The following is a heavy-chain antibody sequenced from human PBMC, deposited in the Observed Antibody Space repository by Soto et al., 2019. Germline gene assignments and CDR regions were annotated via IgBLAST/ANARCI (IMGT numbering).Heavy chain of an antibody. J-gene: IGHJ6*03. CDR3: TRLSSNSCCPHYYYMEV. Sequence: ASELTISDSAIHCVSKASGKGLEWVGRIRSKANSYATAYAASVKGRFTISRDDSKNTAYLQMNSLKTEDTAVYYCTRLSSNSCCPHYYYMEVWGKGTTVTVSS. D-gene: IGHD2-2*01. CDR2: IRSKANSYAT. CDR1: ELTISDSA. V-gene: IGHV3-73*01.